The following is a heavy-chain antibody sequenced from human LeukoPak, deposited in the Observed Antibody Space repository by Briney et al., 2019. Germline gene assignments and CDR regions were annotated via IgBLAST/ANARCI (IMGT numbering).Heavy chain of an antibody. Sequence: GGSLRLSCAASGFTFSSYAMSWVRQAPGKGLEWVSVIYSGGSTYYADSVKGRFTISRDNSKNTLYLQMNSLRAEDTAVYYCARGSMAGTSYYYYYGMDVWGQGTTVTVS. CDR2: IYSGGST. J-gene: IGHJ6*02. D-gene: IGHD6-19*01. CDR1: GFTFSSYA. V-gene: IGHV3-53*01. CDR3: ARGSMAGTSYYYYYGMDV.